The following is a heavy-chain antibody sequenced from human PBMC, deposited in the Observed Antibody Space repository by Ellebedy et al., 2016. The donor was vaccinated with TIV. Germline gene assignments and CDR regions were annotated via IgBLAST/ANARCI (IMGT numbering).Heavy chain of an antibody. V-gene: IGHV3-11*01. CDR3: ATSVNPKRFDH. Sequence: GGSLRLSCAASGFAFSDYHMSWIRQAPGKGLEWLAYISDSGHTIYYADSVKGRFTITRDNAKISVSLQMNGLRVEDTAVYYCATSVNPKRFDHWGQGILVSVSS. D-gene: IGHD1-14*01. J-gene: IGHJ4*02. CDR1: GFAFSDYH. CDR2: ISDSGHTI.